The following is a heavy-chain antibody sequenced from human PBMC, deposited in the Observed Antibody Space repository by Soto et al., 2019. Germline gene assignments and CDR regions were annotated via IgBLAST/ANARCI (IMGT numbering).Heavy chain of an antibody. V-gene: IGHV4-34*01. Sequence: SDTLSLTCAVYVESVSGYYWSWIRQPPGKGLEWIGEINHSGITNYKPSLKSRVTISVDTSKNQFSLKLSSVTAADTAVYYCASSILWWPQLAGWGQGKLVTVSS. CDR3: ASSILWWPQLAG. J-gene: IGHJ4*02. CDR2: INHSGIT. D-gene: IGHD2-21*01. CDR1: VESVSGYY.